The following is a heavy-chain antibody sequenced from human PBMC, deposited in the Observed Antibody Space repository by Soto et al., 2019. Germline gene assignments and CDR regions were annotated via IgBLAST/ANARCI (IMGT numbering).Heavy chain of an antibody. CDR1: GFTFSRYW. CDR3: ARAWSYYDNSGYSDY. D-gene: IGHD3-22*01. Sequence: ESGGALVQPGGSLRLSCAASGFTFSRYWMSWVRQAPGKGLEWVANIKEDGSEKYYVDSVKGRFTISRDNAKYSVYLQMNSLRAEDTAVYYCARAWSYYDNSGYSDYWGQGTLVTVSS. CDR2: IKEDGSEK. V-gene: IGHV3-7*03. J-gene: IGHJ4*02.